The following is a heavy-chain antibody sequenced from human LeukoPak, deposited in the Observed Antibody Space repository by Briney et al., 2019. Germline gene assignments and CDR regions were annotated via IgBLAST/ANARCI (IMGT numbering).Heavy chain of an antibody. CDR2: IIPIFGTA. CDR1: GGTFSSYA. D-gene: IGHD6-6*01. V-gene: IGHV1-69*13. CDR3: ARSRSISARELDY. J-gene: IGHJ4*02. Sequence: GASVKVSCKASGGTFSSYAISWVRQAPGQGLEWMGGIIPIFGTANYAQKFQGRVTITADESTSTAYMELSRLRSEDTAVYYCARSRSISARELDYWGQGTLVTVSS.